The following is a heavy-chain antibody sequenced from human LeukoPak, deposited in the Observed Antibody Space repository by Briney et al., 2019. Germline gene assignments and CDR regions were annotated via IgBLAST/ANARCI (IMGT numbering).Heavy chain of an antibody. V-gene: IGHV3-66*01. CDR2: IYSGGAT. CDR3: ARDPPAVAANTYG. J-gene: IGHJ4*02. Sequence: GGSLRLSCAASGFTVSNNYMRWVRQAPGKGLEWVSHIYSGGATFYADAVKGRFTISRDGSKNTLYLQMNSLRAEDTAVYYCARDPPAVAANTYGWGQGTLVTVSS. CDR1: GFTVSNNY. D-gene: IGHD6-6*01.